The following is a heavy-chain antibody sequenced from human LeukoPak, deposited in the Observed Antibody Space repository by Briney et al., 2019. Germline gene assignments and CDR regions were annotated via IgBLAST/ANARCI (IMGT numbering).Heavy chain of an antibody. CDR3: AKDLAGGYYGSGPKYAFDI. Sequence: GGSLRLSCAASGFTFSSYSMNWVRQAPGKGLEWVSSISSSSSYIYYAVSVKGRFTISRDNSKNTLYLQMNSLRAEDTAVYYCAKDLAGGYYGSGPKYAFDIWGQGTMVTVSS. CDR2: ISSSSSYI. CDR1: GFTFSSYS. D-gene: IGHD3-10*01. J-gene: IGHJ3*02. V-gene: IGHV3-21*04.